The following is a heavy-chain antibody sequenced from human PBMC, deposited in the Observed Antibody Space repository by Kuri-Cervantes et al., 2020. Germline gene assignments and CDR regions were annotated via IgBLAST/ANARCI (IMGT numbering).Heavy chain of an antibody. J-gene: IGHJ4*02. V-gene: IGHV3-20*04. CDR1: GFTFDDYG. CDR3: ARGPNLFRITIFGEPPPHFDY. CDR2: INWNGGST. Sequence: GESLKISCAASGFTFDDYGMSWVRQAPGKGLEWVSGINWNGGSTGYADSVKGRFTISRDNAKNSLYLQMNSLRAEDTAVYYCARGPNLFRITIFGEPPPHFDYWGQGTLVTVSS. D-gene: IGHD3-3*01.